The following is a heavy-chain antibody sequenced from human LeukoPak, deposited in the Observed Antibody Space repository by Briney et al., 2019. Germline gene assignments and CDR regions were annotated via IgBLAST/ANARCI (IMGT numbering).Heavy chain of an antibody. Sequence: ASVTVSCKVSVYTLTELSMHWVRQAPGKGLEWMGGFDPEDGETIYAQKFQGRVTMTEDTSTDTAYMELSSLRSEDTAVYYCATYTAGVYYFDYWGQGTLVTVSS. CDR3: ATYTAGVYYFDY. J-gene: IGHJ4*02. D-gene: IGHD3-10*01. V-gene: IGHV1-24*01. CDR2: FDPEDGET. CDR1: VYTLTELS.